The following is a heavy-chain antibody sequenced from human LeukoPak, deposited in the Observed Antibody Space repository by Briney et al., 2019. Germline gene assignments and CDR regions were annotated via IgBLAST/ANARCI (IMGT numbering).Heavy chain of an antibody. CDR3: ARMSIAARRFDY. D-gene: IGHD6-6*01. Sequence: ASVKVPCKASGYTFTNYGINWVRQATGQGLEWMGWMNPNSGNTGYAQKFQGRVTMTRNTSISTAYMELSSLRSEDTAVYYCARMSIAARRFDYWGQGTLVTVSS. CDR2: MNPNSGNT. V-gene: IGHV1-8*02. J-gene: IGHJ4*02. CDR1: GYTFTNYG.